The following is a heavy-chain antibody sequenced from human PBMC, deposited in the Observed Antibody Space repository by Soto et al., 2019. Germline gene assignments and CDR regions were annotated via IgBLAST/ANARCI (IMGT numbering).Heavy chain of an antibody. D-gene: IGHD2-21*02. Sequence: GGSLRLSCAASGFTFSSYAMSWVRQAPGKGLEWVSAIGGSGGSTYYADSVKGRFTISRDNSKNTLYLQMNSLRAEDTAVYYRTFPPGGDRTSSWGQGTLVTVSS. CDR2: IGGSGGST. J-gene: IGHJ5*02. V-gene: IGHV3-23*01. CDR1: GFTFSSYA. CDR3: TFPPGGDRTSS.